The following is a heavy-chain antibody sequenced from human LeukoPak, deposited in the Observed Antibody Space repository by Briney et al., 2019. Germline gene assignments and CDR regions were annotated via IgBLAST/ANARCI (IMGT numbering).Heavy chain of an antibody. CDR2: INHSGST. J-gene: IGHJ5*02. V-gene: IGHV4-34*01. CDR3: ARAGQLTRNNWFDP. Sequence: LDLIGEINHSGSTNYNPSLKSRVTISVDTSKNQFSLKLSSVTAADTAVYYCARAGQLTRNNWFDPWGQGTLVTVSS. D-gene: IGHD6-6*01.